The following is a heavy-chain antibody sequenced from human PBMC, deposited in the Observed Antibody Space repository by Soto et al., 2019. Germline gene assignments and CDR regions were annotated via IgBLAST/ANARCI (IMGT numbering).Heavy chain of an antibody. J-gene: IGHJ5*02. Sequence: ASVKVSCKASGYTFTGYYMHWVRQAPGQGLEWMGWISPNSGGTNYAQKFQGWVTMTRDTSISTAYMELSRLRSDDTAVYYCARVNQAYGSTTFDPWGQGTLVTVSS. V-gene: IGHV1-2*04. CDR3: ARVNQAYGSTTFDP. CDR1: GYTFTGYY. CDR2: ISPNSGGT. D-gene: IGHD3-10*01.